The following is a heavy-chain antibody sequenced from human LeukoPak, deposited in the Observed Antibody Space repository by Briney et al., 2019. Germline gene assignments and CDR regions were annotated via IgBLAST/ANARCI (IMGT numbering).Heavy chain of an antibody. D-gene: IGHD3-9*01. Sequence: SETLSLTCAVYGGSFSGYYWSWIRQPPGKGLEWIGETNHSGSTNYNPSLKSRVTISVDTSKNQLSLKLSSVTAADTAVYYCARGALLRYFDWLLPDNWFDPWGQGTLVTVSS. CDR3: ARGALLRYFDWLLPDNWFDP. CDR2: TNHSGST. CDR1: GGSFSGYY. V-gene: IGHV4-34*01. J-gene: IGHJ5*02.